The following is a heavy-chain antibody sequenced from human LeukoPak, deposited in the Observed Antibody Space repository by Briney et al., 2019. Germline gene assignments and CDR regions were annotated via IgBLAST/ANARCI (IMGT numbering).Heavy chain of an antibody. CDR3: ARLRAYCIVYSCPGWGS. V-gene: IGHV4-39*01. D-gene: IGHD2-15*01. CDR2: IQNSVTN. Sequence: PSETLSLTCSVSGGSITTTGYDWAWIRQSPGKGLEWIGNIQNSVTNFYNPSLRSRVTMYVDTSKDEVSLNLYSVTAADTAVYYCARLRAYCIVYSCPGWGSWGQGTLVTVSS. J-gene: IGHJ5*02. CDR1: GGSITTTGYD.